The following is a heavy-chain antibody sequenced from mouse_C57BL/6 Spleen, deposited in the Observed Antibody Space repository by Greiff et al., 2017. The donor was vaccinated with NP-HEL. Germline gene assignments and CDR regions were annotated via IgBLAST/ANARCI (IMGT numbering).Heavy chain of an antibody. Sequence: VKLVESGPELVKPGEAVKRGGNEYGDAFRSRGMNWVKPRPGNGLYCIVLIYPGDGDTNYNGKFKGKATLTADKSSSTAYMQLSSLTSEDSAVYFCANYDYFDYWGQGTTLTVSS. D-gene: IGHD2-4*01. CDR3: ANYDYFDY. V-gene: IGHV1-82*01. CDR2: IYPGDGDT. CDR1: GDAFRSRG. J-gene: IGHJ2*01.